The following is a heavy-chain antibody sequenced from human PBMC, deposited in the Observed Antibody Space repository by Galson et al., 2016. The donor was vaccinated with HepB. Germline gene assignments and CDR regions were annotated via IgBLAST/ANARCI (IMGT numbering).Heavy chain of an antibody. D-gene: IGHD2-8*01. CDR2: IGSDSRP. Sequence: SLRLSCAASGFTFSTYDMHWVRQLVGKSLEWVSTIGSDSRPHYPGSVMGRFTISRENAKNPLYLQMNNLRAGDTAVYYCAKSNGQLGGEAAFDVWGQGTLVTVSS. J-gene: IGHJ3*01. CDR1: GFTFSTYD. CDR3: AKSNGQLGGEAAFDV. V-gene: IGHV3-13*05.